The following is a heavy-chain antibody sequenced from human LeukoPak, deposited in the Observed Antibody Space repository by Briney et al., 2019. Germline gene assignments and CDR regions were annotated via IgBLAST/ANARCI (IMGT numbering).Heavy chain of an antibody. Sequence: PSETPSLTCTVSGGSISSGIFYWSWIRQHPGKGLEWIGYIYYSGITYYNPSLKSRVTISVDTSKNQFSLKLSSVTAADTAVYYCAREFYDYVWGNQFDYWGQGTLVTVSS. D-gene: IGHD3-16*01. J-gene: IGHJ4*02. CDR3: AREFYDYVWGNQFDY. CDR1: GGSISSGIFY. CDR2: IYYSGIT. V-gene: IGHV4-31*03.